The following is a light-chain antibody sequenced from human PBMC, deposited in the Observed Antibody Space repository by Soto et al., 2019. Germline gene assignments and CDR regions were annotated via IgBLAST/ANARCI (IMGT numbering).Light chain of an antibody. J-gene: IGLJ1*01. CDR3: QVWDTSTVV. CDR2: KDA. CDR1: DIGSKT. Sequence: SSELTQPLSVSVALGQTARIACGGSDIGSKTVHWYQQKPGQAPVVVIYKDANRPSVIPERFSGSNSGNTATLTITRAQAWDEADYYCQVWDTSTVVFGTGTKLTVL. V-gene: IGLV3-9*01.